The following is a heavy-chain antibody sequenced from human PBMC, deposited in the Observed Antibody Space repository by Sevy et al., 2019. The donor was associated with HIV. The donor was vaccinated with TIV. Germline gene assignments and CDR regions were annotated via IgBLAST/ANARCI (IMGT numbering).Heavy chain of an antibody. CDR2: MYHSGST. V-gene: IGHV4-30-2*01. CDR3: ARGDPSNTFDY. J-gene: IGHJ4*02. CDR1: GDSISSGGYS. Sequence: SETLSLACAVSGDSISSGGYSWNWIRQPPGKGLEWIGYMYHSGSTYYNPSLQSRVTISVDRSKNQCSLRVTSVAAADTAVYYCARGDPSNTFDYWGQGTLVTVSS.